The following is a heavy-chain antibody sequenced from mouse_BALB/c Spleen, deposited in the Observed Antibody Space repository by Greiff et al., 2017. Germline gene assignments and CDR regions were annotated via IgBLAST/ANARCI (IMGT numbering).Heavy chain of an antibody. Sequence: ESGPGLVKPSQSLSLTCTVTGYSITSDYAWNWIRQFPGNKLEWMGYISYSGSTSYNPSLKSRISITRDTSKNQFFLQLNSVTTEDTATYYCARSGYDGADYYAMDYWGQGTSVTVSS. V-gene: IGHV3-2*02. CDR2: ISYSGST. J-gene: IGHJ4*01. D-gene: IGHD2-2*01. CDR1: GYSITSDYA. CDR3: ARSGYDGADYYAMDY.